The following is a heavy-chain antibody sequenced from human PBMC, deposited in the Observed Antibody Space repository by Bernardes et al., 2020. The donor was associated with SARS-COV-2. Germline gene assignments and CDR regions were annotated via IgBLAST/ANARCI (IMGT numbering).Heavy chain of an antibody. J-gene: IGHJ4*02. CDR1: DFTISINS. CDR2: LYRGGGS. V-gene: IGHV3-53*05. Sequence: GGSLRLSCAASDFTISINSMSWVRQAPGKGLEWVSALYRGGGSSYADSVKGRFTISRDNSKNTLYLQMNSLRAEDTAVYYCARDPDDYYGSGSLDYWGQGTLVTVSS. D-gene: IGHD3-10*01. CDR3: ARDPDDYYGSGSLDY.